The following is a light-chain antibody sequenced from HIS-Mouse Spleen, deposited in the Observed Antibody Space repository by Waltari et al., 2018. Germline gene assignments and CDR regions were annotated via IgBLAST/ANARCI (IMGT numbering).Light chain of an antibody. CDR2: EVS. CDR1: SSYVGGYNY. V-gene: IGLV2-8*01. CDR3: SSYAGSNNFVV. J-gene: IGLJ2*01. Sequence: QSALTQPPSASGSPGQSVTISCTGTSSYVGGYNYVTTYQQHPGKSPKLMIYEVSTRPSGVPDRFSGSKSGNTASLTVSGLQAEDEADYYCSSYAGSNNFVVFGGGTKLTVL.